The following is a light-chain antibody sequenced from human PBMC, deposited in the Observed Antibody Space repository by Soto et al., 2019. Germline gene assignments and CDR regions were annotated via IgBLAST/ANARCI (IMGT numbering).Light chain of an antibody. Sequence: TQVTPYPCTRSGSVEDRDTITCRASQTISSWLAWYQQKPGKAPKLLIYKASTLKSGVPSRFSGSGSGAEFTLAIRSLQPDDFATYYCQHYNSYSEAFGQGNKVEIK. CDR2: KAS. V-gene: IGKV1-5*03. CDR3: QHYNSYSEA. CDR1: QTISSW. J-gene: IGKJ1*01.